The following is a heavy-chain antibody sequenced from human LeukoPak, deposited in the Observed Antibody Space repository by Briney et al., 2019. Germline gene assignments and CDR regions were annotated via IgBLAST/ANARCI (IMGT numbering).Heavy chain of an antibody. V-gene: IGHV3-7*01. J-gene: IGHJ6*03. D-gene: IGHD6-13*01. CDR1: GFTFSSYR. CDR3: ARDLYSTSWPSYYYYYMDV. Sequence: GGSLRLSCAASGFTFSSYRTSWVRQAPGKGLEWVANIKQDGKKKYYVDSVKGRFTISGDNAKNSLYRQMNGPRTEVTAVYNCARDLYSTSWPSYYYYYMDVWGKGTTVTVSS. CDR2: IKQDGKKK.